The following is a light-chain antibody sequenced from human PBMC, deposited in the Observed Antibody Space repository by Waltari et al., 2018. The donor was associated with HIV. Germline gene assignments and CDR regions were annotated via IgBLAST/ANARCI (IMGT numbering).Light chain of an antibody. CDR2: DVT. V-gene: IGLV2-14*03. CDR1: TRDVGGYDF. CDR3: SSYATNTTVI. J-gene: IGLJ2*01. Sequence: QSALTQPASVSGSPGQSITISCTRTTRDVGGYDFLSWFQQHPGKAPHLLIYDVTSRPSGTSDRFSGSKSGATASLTISGLQAEDEADYYCSSYATNTTVIFGGGTKVTVL.